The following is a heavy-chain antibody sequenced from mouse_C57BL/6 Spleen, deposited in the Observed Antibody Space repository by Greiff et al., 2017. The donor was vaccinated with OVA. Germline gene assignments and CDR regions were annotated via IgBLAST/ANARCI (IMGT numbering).Heavy chain of an antibody. CDR3: EREGGYGSSPFAY. Sequence: QVQLQQPGAELVRPGSSVKLSCKASGYTFTSYWMHWVKQRPIQGLEWIGNIYPSDSETHYNQKFKDKATLTVDKSSSTAYMQLSSLTSEDSAVYYCEREGGYGSSPFAYWGQGTLVTVSA. CDR2: IYPSDSET. CDR1: GYTFTSYW. D-gene: IGHD1-1*01. J-gene: IGHJ3*01. V-gene: IGHV1-52*01.